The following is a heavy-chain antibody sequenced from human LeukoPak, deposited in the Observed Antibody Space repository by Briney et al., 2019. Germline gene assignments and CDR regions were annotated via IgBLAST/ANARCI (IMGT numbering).Heavy chain of an antibody. Sequence: SETLSLTCTVSGGSISSSSSYWGCIRQPPGKRLEWIGSIYYSGSTYYNPSLKSRITISVDTSKNHFSLKLSSVTAADTAVYYCARHLDTSSWTYYYYYMDVWGKGTTVTVS. CDR3: ARHLDTSSWTYYYYYMDV. V-gene: IGHV4-39*01. D-gene: IGHD6-13*01. CDR2: IYYSGST. CDR1: GGSISSSSSY. J-gene: IGHJ6*03.